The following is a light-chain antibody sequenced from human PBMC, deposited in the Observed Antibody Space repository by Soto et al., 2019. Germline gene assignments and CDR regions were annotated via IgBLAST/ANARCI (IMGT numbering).Light chain of an antibody. CDR1: QSVSRN. CDR2: GAS. J-gene: IGKJ5*01. Sequence: EIVMPQSPATLSVSPGERSNLSCRASQSVSRNLAWYQQRPGQAPRLLISGASTRATGIAARFSGSGSGTEFTLTISSLQSEDSALYYCQQYSNWPTFGQGTRLEIK. CDR3: QQYSNWPT. V-gene: IGKV3-15*01.